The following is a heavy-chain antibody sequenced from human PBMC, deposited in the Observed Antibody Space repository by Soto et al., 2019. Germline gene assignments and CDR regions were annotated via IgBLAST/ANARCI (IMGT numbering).Heavy chain of an antibody. CDR2: IVVGSGNT. CDR3: AARTGRGYYYMDV. Sequence: QMQLVQSGPEVKKPGTSVKVSCKASGFTFTSSAIQWVRQARGQRLEWIGWIVVGSGNTNYAQKFQERATITRDMSTSTAYMELSSLRSEDTAVYYCAARTGRGYYYMDVWGEGTTVTVSS. V-gene: IGHV1-58*02. J-gene: IGHJ6*03. CDR1: GFTFTSSA.